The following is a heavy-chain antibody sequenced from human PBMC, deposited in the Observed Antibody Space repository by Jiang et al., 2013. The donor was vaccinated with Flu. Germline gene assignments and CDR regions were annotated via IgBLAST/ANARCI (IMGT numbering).Heavy chain of an antibody. V-gene: IGHV2-5*02. J-gene: IGHJ6*02. D-gene: IGHD3-10*01. CDR3: AIGYGSGSPPSHNLQRYYGMDV. Sequence: KPTQTLTLTCTFSGFSLSTSGVGVGWIRQPPGKALEWLALIYWDDDKRYSPSLKSRLTITKDTSKNQVVLTMTNMDPVDTATYYCAIGYGSGSPPSHNLQRYYGMDVWGQGTTVTVSS. CDR2: IYWDDDK. CDR1: GFSLSTSGVG.